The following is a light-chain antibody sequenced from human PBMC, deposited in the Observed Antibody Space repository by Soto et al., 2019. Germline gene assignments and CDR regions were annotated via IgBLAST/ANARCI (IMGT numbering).Light chain of an antibody. CDR2: EAQ. CDR3: QQTWTSSRT. Sequence: DVQVAQCRSSVSASVGDRVTITWRTGHTSATFINWYQQKSGRAPTLLSYEAQNLQSGGPSRFSGRGSGTHFALTISSLQPEDVAIYFCQQTWTSSRTFGQGTKVDIK. J-gene: IGKJ1*01. CDR1: HTSATF. V-gene: IGKV1-39*01.